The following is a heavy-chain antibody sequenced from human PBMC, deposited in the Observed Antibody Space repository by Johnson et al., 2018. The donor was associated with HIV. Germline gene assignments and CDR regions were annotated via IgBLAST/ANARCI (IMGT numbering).Heavy chain of an antibody. CDR1: GFTFSSNY. CDR2: IYSGGST. D-gene: IGHD3-22*01. J-gene: IGHJ3*02. V-gene: IGHV3-66*01. CDR3: AKDGAKYYYDSSGYRDAFDI. Sequence: EVQLVESGGGLVKPGGSLRLSCAGSGFTFSSNYMSWVRQAPGKGLEWVSVIYSGGSTYYADSVTGRFTISRDNSKNTLYLQMNSLRAEDTAVYYCAKDGAKYYYDSSGYRDAFDIWGQGTMVTVSS.